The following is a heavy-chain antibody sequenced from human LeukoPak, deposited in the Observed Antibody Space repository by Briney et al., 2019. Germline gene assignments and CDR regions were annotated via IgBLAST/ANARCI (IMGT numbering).Heavy chain of an antibody. CDR3: ARSLYYYDSSGYLS. Sequence: ASVKVSCKASGGTFSSYAISWVRQAPGQGLEWMGRINPNSGGTNYAQKFQGRVTMTRDTSISTAYMELSRLRSDDTAVYYCARSLYYYDSSGYLSWGQGTMVTVSS. V-gene: IGHV1-2*06. CDR2: INPNSGGT. CDR1: GGTFSSYA. D-gene: IGHD3-22*01. J-gene: IGHJ3*01.